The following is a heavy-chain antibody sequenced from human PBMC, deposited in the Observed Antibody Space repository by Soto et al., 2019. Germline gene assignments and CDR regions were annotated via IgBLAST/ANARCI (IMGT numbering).Heavy chain of an antibody. D-gene: IGHD2-21*01. J-gene: IGHJ4*01. Sequence: SETLSLTCDVSGDSISTYYWSWIRQPPGKGLEWIGYVYYSGSTLYNPSLESRVTMSIDMSKKQVSLKLTSVIAADTAVYYCARTRMIESWIDYWGQGTLATVSS. CDR2: VYYSGST. V-gene: IGHV4-59*01. CDR1: GDSISTYY. CDR3: ARTRMIESWIDY.